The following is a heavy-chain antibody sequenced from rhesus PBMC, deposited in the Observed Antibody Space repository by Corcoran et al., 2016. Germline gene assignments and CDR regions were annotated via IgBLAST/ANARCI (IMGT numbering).Heavy chain of an antibody. J-gene: IGHJ5-1*01. CDR1: GGSISGSYY. V-gene: IGHV4-73*01. CDR2: IYCNSAST. D-gene: IGHD6S26*01. Sequence: QVQLQQWGEGLVKPSETLSLTCAVYGGSISGSYYWSWIRQPPGKGLGRIGYIYCNSASTTTNPAPNHRGTISKDTSTTQCSLTLSLGTAADTAVDDCERARSGGSYNGFDVWGQGALVTVSS. CDR3: ERARSGGSYNGFDV.